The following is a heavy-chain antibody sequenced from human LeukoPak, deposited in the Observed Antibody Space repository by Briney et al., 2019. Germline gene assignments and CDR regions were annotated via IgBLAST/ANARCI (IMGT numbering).Heavy chain of an antibody. J-gene: IGHJ4*02. Sequence: GGSLRLSCAASGFTFSSYSMNWVRQAPGKGLEWVSSISCSSSNIYYADSVKGRFTISRDNAKNSLYLQMNSLRAEDTAVYYCARARYYYGSGSRNTYYFDYWGQGTLVTVSS. V-gene: IGHV3-21*01. D-gene: IGHD3-10*01. CDR3: ARARYYYGSGSRNTYYFDY. CDR2: ISCSSSNI. CDR1: GFTFSSYS.